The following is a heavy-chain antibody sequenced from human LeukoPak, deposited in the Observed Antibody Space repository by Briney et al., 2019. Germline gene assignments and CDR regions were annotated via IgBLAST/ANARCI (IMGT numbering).Heavy chain of an antibody. J-gene: IGHJ4*02. V-gene: IGHV3-21*01. CDR3: AREDASSLDY. Sequence: GGSLRLSCAASGFTFNNYDMNWVRQAPGEGLEWVSSISSSSRYIYYADSVKGRFAISRDNAKNSLYLQMNSLRAEDTAVYYCAREDASSLDYWGQGTLVTVSS. CDR1: GFTFNNYD. CDR2: ISSSSRYI.